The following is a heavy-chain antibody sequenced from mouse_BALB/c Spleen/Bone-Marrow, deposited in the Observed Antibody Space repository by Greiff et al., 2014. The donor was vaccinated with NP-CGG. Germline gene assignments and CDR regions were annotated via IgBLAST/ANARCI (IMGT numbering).Heavy chain of an antibody. J-gene: IGHJ2*01. CDR1: GFTFTDYY. V-gene: IGHV7-3*02. D-gene: IGHD1-1*01. CDR3: ARGVVATDY. CDR2: IRNKANGYTT. Sequence: VTLKESGGGLVQPGGSLRLSCATSGFTFTDYYMSWVRQPPGKALEWLGFIRNKANGYTTEYSTSVKGRFTISRDNSQSILYLQMNTLRAEDSATYYCARGVVATDYWGQGTTLTVSS.